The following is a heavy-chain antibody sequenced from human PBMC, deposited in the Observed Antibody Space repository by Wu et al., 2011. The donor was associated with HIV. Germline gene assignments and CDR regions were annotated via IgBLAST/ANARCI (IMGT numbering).Heavy chain of an antibody. CDR1: GYTFTRYF. CDR2: INPSDGDT. CDR3: ARDTGNYYGSGSLLSD. Sequence: QVQLVQSGAEVKKPGASVKVSCKASGYTFTRYFMHWVRQAPGQGLEWMGMINPSDGDTDYAQKFQGRVTMTRDTSISTAYMELSSLRSDDTAVYYCARDTGNYYGSGSLLSDWGQGTLVTVSS. D-gene: IGHD3-10*01. J-gene: IGHJ4*02. V-gene: IGHV1-2*02.